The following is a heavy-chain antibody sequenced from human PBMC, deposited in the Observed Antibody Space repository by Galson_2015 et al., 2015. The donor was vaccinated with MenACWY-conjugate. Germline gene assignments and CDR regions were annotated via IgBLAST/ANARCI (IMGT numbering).Heavy chain of an antibody. D-gene: IGHD3-10*01. CDR1: GFTFDDYT. J-gene: IGHJ4*02. CDR3: AKDMSYYYGSGRELGGFDY. V-gene: IGHV3-43*01. Sequence: SLRLSCAASGFTFDDYTMHWVRHAPGKGLEWVSLISWDGGSTYYADSVKGRFTISRDNSKNSLYLQMNSLRTEDTALYYCAKDMSYYYGSGRELGGFDYWGQGTLVTVSS. CDR2: ISWDGGST.